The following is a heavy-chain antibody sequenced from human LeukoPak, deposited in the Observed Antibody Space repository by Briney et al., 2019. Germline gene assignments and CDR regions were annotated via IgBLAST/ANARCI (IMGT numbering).Heavy chain of an antibody. CDR1: GFTVSSNY. J-gene: IGHJ4*02. D-gene: IGHD3-10*01. CDR2: IYSVGTT. V-gene: IGHV3-66*01. CDR3: ARRSVAVGSYFDD. Sequence: GGSLRLSCAASGFTVSSNYMSWVREAPGMRLEGVSVIYSVGTTYYADSVQGRFTISRDNSKNTLFLQMNSLRAEDTAVYYCARRSVAVGSYFDDWGQGTLVTVSS.